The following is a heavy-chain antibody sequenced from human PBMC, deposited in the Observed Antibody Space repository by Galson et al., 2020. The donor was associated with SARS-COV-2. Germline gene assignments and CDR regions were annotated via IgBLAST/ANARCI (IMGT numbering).Heavy chain of an antibody. D-gene: IGHD1-1*01. J-gene: IGHJ4*02. CDR1: GYTLTELS. CDR3: ATDYALTTGSVFDY. V-gene: IGHV1-24*01. CDR2: FDPEDGET. Sequence: ASVKVSCKVSGYTLTELSMHWVRQAPGKGLEWMGGFDPEDGETIYAQKFQGSVTMTEDTSTDTAYMELSSLRSEDTAVYYCATDYALTTGSVFDYWGQGTLVTVSS.